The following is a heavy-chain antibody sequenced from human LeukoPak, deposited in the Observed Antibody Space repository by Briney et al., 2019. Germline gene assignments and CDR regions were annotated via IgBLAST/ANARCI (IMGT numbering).Heavy chain of an antibody. CDR1: GFTFSSYW. Sequence: GGSLRLSCAASGFTFSSYWVSWVRQAPGKGLEWVANIKQDGSEKYYVDSVKGRFTISRDNAKNSLYLQMNSLRAEDTAVYYCARANWGSYYFDYWGQGTLVTVSS. CDR3: ARANWGSYYFDY. V-gene: IGHV3-7*01. D-gene: IGHD7-27*01. J-gene: IGHJ4*02. CDR2: IKQDGSEK.